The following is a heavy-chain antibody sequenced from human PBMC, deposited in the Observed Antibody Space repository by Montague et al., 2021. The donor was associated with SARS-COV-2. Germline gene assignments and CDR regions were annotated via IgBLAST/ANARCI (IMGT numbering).Heavy chain of an antibody. D-gene: IGHD3-10*01. CDR2: IYYDGRT. CDR3: ARVEVRDGVDV. CDR1: GGSIGKSSYY. V-gene: IGHV4-39*02. Sequence: SETLSLTCTVSGGSIGKSSYYWGWIRQPPGKGLEWIGNIYYDGRTSYNPSLRSRVSVSVDTSKNDFSLNVRSVTAADTAVYYCARVEVRDGVDVWGQGTTVTVSS. J-gene: IGHJ6*02.